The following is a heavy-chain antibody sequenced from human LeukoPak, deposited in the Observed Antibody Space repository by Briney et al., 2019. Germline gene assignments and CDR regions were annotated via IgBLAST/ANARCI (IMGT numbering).Heavy chain of an antibody. CDR2: ISGSGGSR. V-gene: IGHV3-23*01. Sequence: GGSLRLSCAASGFTFSSYAMSWVRQAPGKGLEWVSAISGSGGSRYYADSVKGRFTISRDNSKNTLYLQMNSLRAEDTAVYYCAKDRSWNDVTIDYWGQGTLVTVSS. CDR3: AKDRSWNDVTIDY. CDR1: GFTFSSYA. D-gene: IGHD1-1*01. J-gene: IGHJ4*02.